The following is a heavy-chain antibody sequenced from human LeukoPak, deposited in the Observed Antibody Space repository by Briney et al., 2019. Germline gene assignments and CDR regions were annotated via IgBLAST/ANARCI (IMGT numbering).Heavy chain of an antibody. CDR2: INPNSGGT. V-gene: IGHV1-2*02. D-gene: IGHD3-22*01. Sequence: ASVTVSCKASGYTFTGYYMHWVRQAPGQGLEWMGWINPNSGGTNYAQKFQGRVTMTRDTSISTAYMELSRLRSDDTAVYYCARDMHGYLLRSHFDYWGQGTLVTVSS. J-gene: IGHJ4*02. CDR3: ARDMHGYLLRSHFDY. CDR1: GYTFTGYY.